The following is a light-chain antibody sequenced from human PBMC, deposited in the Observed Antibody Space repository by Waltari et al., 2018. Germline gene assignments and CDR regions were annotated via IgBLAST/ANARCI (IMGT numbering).Light chain of an antibody. CDR3: QQYDSYPYT. CDR2: KAS. CDR1: QSISSW. V-gene: IGKV1-5*03. J-gene: IGKJ2*01. Sequence: DIQITQSPSTLSASVGDRLSLTCRASQSISSWLAWYQQKPGKAPKFLMYKASSLESGVPSRFSGSGSGTEFNLTISSLQPDDFATYYCQQYDSYPYTFGQGTNLDIK.